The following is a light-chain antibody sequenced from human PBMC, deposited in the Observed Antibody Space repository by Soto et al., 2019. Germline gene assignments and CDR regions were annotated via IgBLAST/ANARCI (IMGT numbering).Light chain of an antibody. J-gene: IGLJ2*01. CDR1: KVGSKS. Sequence: SYELTQPPSVSVAPGQTARITCGGDKVGSKSVHWHQQRPGQAPVLVVYDDADRPSGIPERFSGSNSGNTATLTITRVEAGDEADYYCHVWDSSDLSLFGGGTKVTVL. V-gene: IGLV3-21*02. CDR2: DDA. CDR3: HVWDSSDLSL.